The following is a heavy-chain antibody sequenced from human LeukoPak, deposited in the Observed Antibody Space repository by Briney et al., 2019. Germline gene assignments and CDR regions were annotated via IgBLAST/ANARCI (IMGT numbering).Heavy chain of an antibody. V-gene: IGHV3-21*01. J-gene: IGHJ4*02. D-gene: IGHD1-26*01. CDR1: GFTFSSYS. Sequence: GGSLRLSCAASGFTFSSYSMNWVRQAPGKGLEGVSSISSSSSYIYYADSVKGRFTISRENAKNSLYLQMNSLRAEDTAVYYCASDNGGSYSFDYWGQGTLVTVSS. CDR3: ASDNGGSYSFDY. CDR2: ISSSSSYI.